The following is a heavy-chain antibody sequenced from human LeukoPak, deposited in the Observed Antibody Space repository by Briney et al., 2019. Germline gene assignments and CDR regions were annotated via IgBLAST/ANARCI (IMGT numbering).Heavy chain of an antibody. Sequence: PSETLSLTCAVSGGSISSGGYSWSWIRQPPGKGLEWIGYIYHSGSTYYNPSLKSRVTISVDRSKNQFSVKLSSVTAADTAVYYCARGYDSSGYYRYNWFDPWGQGTLVTVSS. CDR3: ARGYDSSGYYRYNWFDP. D-gene: IGHD3-22*01. J-gene: IGHJ5*02. V-gene: IGHV4-30-2*01. CDR1: GGSISSGGYS. CDR2: IYHSGST.